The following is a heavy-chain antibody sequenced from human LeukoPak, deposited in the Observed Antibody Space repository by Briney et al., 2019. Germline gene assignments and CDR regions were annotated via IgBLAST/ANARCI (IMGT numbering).Heavy chain of an antibody. J-gene: IGHJ6*03. D-gene: IGHD3-3*01. CDR1: GFTFSSYS. Sequence: SGGSLRLSCAASGFTFSSYSMNWVRQAPGKGLEWVSSISSSSSYIYYADSVKGRFTISRDNAKNSLYLQMNSLRAEDTAVYYCARGAGDDFWSGYFYYYYYMGVWGKGTTVTVSS. CDR2: ISSSSSYI. CDR3: ARGAGDDFWSGYFYYYYYMGV. V-gene: IGHV3-21*01.